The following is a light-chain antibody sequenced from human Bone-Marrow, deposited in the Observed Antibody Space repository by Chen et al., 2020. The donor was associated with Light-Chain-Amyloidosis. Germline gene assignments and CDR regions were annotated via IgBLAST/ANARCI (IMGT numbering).Light chain of an antibody. CDR1: QSLLHSNGYNY. J-gene: IGKJ4*01. CDR3: MQALQTHPFT. V-gene: IGKV2-28*01. CDR2: LGS. Sequence: DIVMTQSPLSLPVTPGEPASISCRSSQSLLHSNGYNYLDWYLQKPGQSPQLLIYLGSNRASGVPDRVSGSGAGTDVTLKISRVEAEDVGVYYCMQALQTHPFTFGGGTKVEIK.